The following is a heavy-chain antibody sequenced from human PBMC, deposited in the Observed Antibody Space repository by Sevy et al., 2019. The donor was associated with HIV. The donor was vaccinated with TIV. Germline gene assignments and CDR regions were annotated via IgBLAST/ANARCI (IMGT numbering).Heavy chain of an antibody. CDR2: ISSSGSYI. D-gene: IGHD6-19*01. J-gene: IGHJ5*02. CDR1: GFTFSSYA. V-gene: IGHV3-21*01. Sequence: GGSLRLSCAASGFTFSSYAMSWVRQAPGKGLEWVSSISSSGSYIHYADSVKGRLTISRDNAKNSLYLQMNSLRAEDTAVYYCAREARIAVAGPTGGFDPWGQGTLVTVSS. CDR3: AREARIAVAGPTGGFDP.